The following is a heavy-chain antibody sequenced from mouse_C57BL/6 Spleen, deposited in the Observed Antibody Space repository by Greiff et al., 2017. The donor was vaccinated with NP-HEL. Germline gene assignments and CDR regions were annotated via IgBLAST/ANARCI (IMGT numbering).Heavy chain of an antibody. V-gene: IGHV1-80*01. J-gene: IGHJ3*01. Sequence: QVQLQQSGAELVKPGASVKISCKASGYAFSSYWMNWVKQRPGKGLEWIGQIYPGDGDTNYNGKFKGKATLTADKSSSTAYMQLSSLTSEDSAVYFCARAGYYGSSLRPWFAYWGQGTLVTVSA. CDR2: IYPGDGDT. CDR3: ARAGYYGSSLRPWFAY. D-gene: IGHD1-1*01. CDR1: GYAFSSYW.